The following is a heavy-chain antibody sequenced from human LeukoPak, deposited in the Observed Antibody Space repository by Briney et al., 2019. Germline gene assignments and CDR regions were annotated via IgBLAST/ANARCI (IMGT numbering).Heavy chain of an antibody. V-gene: IGHV1-2*02. CDR2: INPNSGGT. CDR1: GYTFTGYY. J-gene: IGHJ4*02. Sequence: GASVKVSCKASGYTFTGYYMHWVRQAPGQGLEWMGWINPNSGGTNYAQKFQGRVTMTRDTSISTAYMELSRLRSDDTAVYHCARGPGPLWFGELPFDYWGQGTLVTVSS. D-gene: IGHD3-10*01. CDR3: ARGPGPLWFGELPFDY.